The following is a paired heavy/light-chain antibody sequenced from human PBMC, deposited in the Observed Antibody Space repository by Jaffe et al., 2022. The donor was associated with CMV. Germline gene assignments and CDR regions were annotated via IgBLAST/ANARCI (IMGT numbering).Heavy chain of an antibody. CDR3: ARLQQEDYSDFWSAFYRHSPPGDFGYTVDV. CDR2: ISFSGST. D-gene: IGHD3-3*01. Sequence: QLQLQESGPGLVKPSETLSLTCTVSGGSITSKNYYWGWIRQPPGKGLEWVGTISFSGSTYYSPSLKSRVTLSIDTSNTQVSLELTSVTAADTAVYYCARLQQEDYSDFWSAFYRHSPPGDFGYTVDVWGQGTTVIVSS. CDR1: GGSITSKNYY. J-gene: IGHJ6*02. V-gene: IGHV4-39*01.
Light chain of an antibody. Sequence: DIQMTQSPSTLSASVGDRVTITCRASQSISSWLAWYQQKPGKAPKLLIFKASFLKNGVPSRFSGSGSGTEFTLTINSLQPDDFATYYCQQYQTYATFGQGTQVEMK. CDR2: KAS. V-gene: IGKV1-5*03. CDR3: QQYQTYAT. J-gene: IGKJ1*01. CDR1: QSISSW.